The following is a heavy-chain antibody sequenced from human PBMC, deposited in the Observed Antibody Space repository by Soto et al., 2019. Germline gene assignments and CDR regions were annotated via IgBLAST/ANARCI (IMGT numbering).Heavy chain of an antibody. V-gene: IGHV1-18*01. CDR1: GGTFSSYP. CDR2: IIPYNGNA. D-gene: IGHD3-22*01. CDR3: ARAKRSGYYRDY. J-gene: IGHJ4*02. Sequence: ASVKVSCKDSGGTFSSYPSSWVRQAPGQGLEWMGGIIPYNGNANYAQKLQGRVTMTTDTSTSTAYMELRSLRSDDTAVYYCARAKRSGYYRDYWGQGTLVTVSS.